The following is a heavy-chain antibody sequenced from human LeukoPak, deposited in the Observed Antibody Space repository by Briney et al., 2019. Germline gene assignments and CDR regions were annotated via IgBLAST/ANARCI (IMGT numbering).Heavy chain of an antibody. V-gene: IGHV4-39*01. CDR1: GGSISSYY. CDR2: IYYSGST. J-gene: IGHJ4*02. CDR3: ARQGVRGVIGY. D-gene: IGHD3-10*01. Sequence: SETLSLTCTVSGGSISSYYWGWIRQPPGKGLEWIGSIYYSGSTYYNPSLKSRVTISVDTSKNQFSLKLSSVTAADTAVYYCARQGVRGVIGYWGQGTLVTVSS.